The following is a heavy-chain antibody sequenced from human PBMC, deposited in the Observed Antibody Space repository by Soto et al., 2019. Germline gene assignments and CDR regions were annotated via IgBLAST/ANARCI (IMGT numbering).Heavy chain of an antibody. CDR1: GYTFTSYG. CDR3: ARRSYGSGSASWFDP. V-gene: IGHV1-18*01. J-gene: IGHJ5*02. D-gene: IGHD3-10*01. CDR2: ISAYNGNT. Sequence: QVQLVQSGAEVKKPGASVKVSCKASGYTFTSYGISWVRQAPGQGLEWMGWISAYNGNTNYAQKLQGRVTMTTDTSXXTAYMELRSLRSDDTAVYYCARRSYGSGSASWFDPWGQGTLVTVSS.